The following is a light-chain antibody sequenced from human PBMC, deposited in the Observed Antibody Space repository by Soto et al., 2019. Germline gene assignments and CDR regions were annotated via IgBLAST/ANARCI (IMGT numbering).Light chain of an antibody. CDR1: QSIDSW. V-gene: IGKV1-5*01. Sequence: DIQMTQSPSTLSASVGDRVTITCRASQSIDSWLAWYQQKPGKAPKLLMYDASSLESGVSSRFSGSGSGTEFTLIISSLQPDDFATYYCQQYKTSLLTFGGGPRWIS. J-gene: IGKJ4*01. CDR3: QQYKTSLLT. CDR2: DAS.